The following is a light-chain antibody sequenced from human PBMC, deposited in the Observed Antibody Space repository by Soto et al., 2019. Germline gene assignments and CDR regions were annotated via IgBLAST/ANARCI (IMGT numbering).Light chain of an antibody. CDR3: SSFAGNNNLV. CDR1: SSDVGGYNY. Sequence: QSALTQPPSASGSPGQSVTISCTGTSSDVGGYNYVSWYQQHPGKAPKLMISEVSKRPSGVPDRFSGSKSGNTASRTVSGLQAEDEADYYCSSFAGNNNLVFGGGTNLTVL. CDR2: EVS. V-gene: IGLV2-8*01. J-gene: IGLJ2*01.